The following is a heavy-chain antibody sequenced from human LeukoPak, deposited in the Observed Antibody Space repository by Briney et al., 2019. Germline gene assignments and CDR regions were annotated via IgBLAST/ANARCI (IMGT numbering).Heavy chain of an antibody. CDR2: ISGSGGST. V-gene: IGHV3-23*01. J-gene: IGHJ4*02. CDR3: AKIVVVPAAIDY. D-gene: IGHD2-2*01. Sequence: GGTLRLSCAASGFTFSSYGMSWVRQAPGKGLEWVSAISGSGGSTYYADSVKGRFTISRDNSKNTLYLQMNSLRAEDTAVYYCAKIVVVPAAIDYWGQGTLVTVSS. CDR1: GFTFSSYG.